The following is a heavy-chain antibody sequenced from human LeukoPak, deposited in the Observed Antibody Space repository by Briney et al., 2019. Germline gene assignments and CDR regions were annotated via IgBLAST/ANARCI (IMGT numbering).Heavy chain of an antibody. D-gene: IGHD5-12*01. CDR3: ARDSRVPSGYDSGDYYYYGMDV. CDR2: ISAYNGNT. J-gene: IGHJ6*02. CDR1: GYTFTSYG. V-gene: IGHV1-18*01. Sequence: ASVKVSCKASGYTFTSYGISWVRQAPGQGLEWMGWISAYNGNTNYAQKLQGRVTMTTDTSTSTAYMELRSLRSDDTAVYYCARDSRVPSGYDSGDYYYYGMDVWGQGTTVTVSS.